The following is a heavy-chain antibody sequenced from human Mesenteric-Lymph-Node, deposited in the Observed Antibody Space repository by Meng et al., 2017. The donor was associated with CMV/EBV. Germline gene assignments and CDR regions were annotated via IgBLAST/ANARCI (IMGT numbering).Heavy chain of an antibody. CDR1: GYTFTGYY. D-gene: IGHD4-11*01. V-gene: IGHV1-2*02. CDR2: INPNSGGT. J-gene: IGHJ6*02. Sequence: ASVKVSCKASGYTFTGYYMHWVRQAPGQGLEWMGWINPNSGGTNYAQKFQGRVTMTRDTSISTAYMELSRLRSDDTAVYYCARDLHDYSNQGSSYYGLDVWGQGTTVTVSS. CDR3: ARDLHDYSNQGSSYYGLDV.